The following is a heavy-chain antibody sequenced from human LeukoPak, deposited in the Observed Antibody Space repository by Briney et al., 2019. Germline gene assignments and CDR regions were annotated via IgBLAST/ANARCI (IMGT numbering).Heavy chain of an antibody. D-gene: IGHD6-13*01. CDR3: AREPIIAAAYYFDY. J-gene: IGHJ4*02. V-gene: IGHV3-30-3*01. CDR2: ISYDGSNK. Sequence: PGGSLRLSCAASGFTFSSYAMHWVRQAPGKGLEWVAVISYDGSNKYYADSVKGRFTISRDNSKNTLYLQMNSLRAEDTAAYYCAREPIIAAAYYFDYWGQGTLVTVSS. CDR1: GFTFSSYA.